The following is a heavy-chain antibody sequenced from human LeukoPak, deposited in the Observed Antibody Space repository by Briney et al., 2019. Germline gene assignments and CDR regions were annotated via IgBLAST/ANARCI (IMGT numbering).Heavy chain of an antibody. CDR2: INGDGSTT. Sequence: GGSLRLSCTGSGFTFSDSWIHWVRQAPGKGLVWVSRINGDGSTTNYADSVKGRFTISRDNAQDTLYLQMNTQRAEDTAVYYCATAGNYRFDYWGQGTLVTVSS. V-gene: IGHV3-74*01. CDR1: GFTFSDSW. D-gene: IGHD3-10*01. CDR3: ATAGNYRFDY. J-gene: IGHJ4*02.